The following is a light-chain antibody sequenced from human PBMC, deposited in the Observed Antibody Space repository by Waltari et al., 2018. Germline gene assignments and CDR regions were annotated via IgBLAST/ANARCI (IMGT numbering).Light chain of an antibody. J-gene: IGKJ1*01. CDR3: QQYNNGPPWT. Sequence: EIVMTQSPATLSVSPGERATLPCRARQSVSSNLTWYQQKPGQAPRLLIYGASTRATGIPARLSGSGSRTEFTLTISSLQSEELAVYYCQQYNNGPPWTFGRRTKVEIK. CDR1: QSVSSN. V-gene: IGKV3-15*01. CDR2: GAS.